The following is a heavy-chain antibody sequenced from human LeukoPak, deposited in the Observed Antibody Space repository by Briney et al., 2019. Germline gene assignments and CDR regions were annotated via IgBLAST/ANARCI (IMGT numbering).Heavy chain of an antibody. D-gene: IGHD5-12*01. CDR3: ARGRGFGGYELKYYFDY. J-gene: IGHJ4*02. V-gene: IGHV3-21*01. Sequence: PGGSLRLSCAASGFTFSSSTMNWVRQAPGKGLEWVSSISSSSSSINYADSVRGRFTISRDNAKNSLCLQMNSLRAEDTAVYYCARGRGFGGYELKYYFDYWGQGTLVTVSS. CDR2: ISSSSSSI. CDR1: GFTFSSST.